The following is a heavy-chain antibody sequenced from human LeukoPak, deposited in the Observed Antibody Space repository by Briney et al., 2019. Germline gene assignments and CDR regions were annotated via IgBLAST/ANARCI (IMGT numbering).Heavy chain of an antibody. CDR3: ASISGVTFGGGGLPDY. V-gene: IGHV3-53*01. J-gene: IGHJ4*02. D-gene: IGHD3-16*01. Sequence: GGSLRLSCAASGFTVSSNYMSWVRQAPGKGLEWVSVIYTGGTTYYADSVKGRFTISRDNAKNTLYLQMNSLRAADTAVYYCASISGVTFGGGGLPDYWGQGTLVTVSS. CDR2: IYTGGTT. CDR1: GFTVSSNY.